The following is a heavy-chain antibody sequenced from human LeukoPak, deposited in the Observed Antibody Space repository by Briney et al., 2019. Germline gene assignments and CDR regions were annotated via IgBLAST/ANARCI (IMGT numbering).Heavy chain of an antibody. Sequence: GGSLRLSCTASGFPFGDYALTWVRQAPGKGLEWVGFIRSKTYGGTIEYAASVKGRFTISRDDSNSIAYLQMNSLKTEDTAVYYCMGYKSLQSYFNYWGQGTLVTVSS. V-gene: IGHV3-49*04. CDR3: MGYKSLQSYFNY. D-gene: IGHD4-11*01. J-gene: IGHJ4*02. CDR2: IRSKTYGGTI. CDR1: GFPFGDYA.